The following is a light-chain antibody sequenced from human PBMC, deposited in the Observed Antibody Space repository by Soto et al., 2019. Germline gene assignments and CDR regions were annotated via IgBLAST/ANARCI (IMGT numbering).Light chain of an antibody. J-gene: IGLJ2*01. V-gene: IGLV1-47*01. Sequence: QSVLTQTPSASGTPGQRVTISCSGSNSNMGRNYVDWYQQVPGTAPKLLMYRNDVRPSGVPDRITGSKSGTSASLAISGLRAEDEADYYCAVWDNSLNGVAFGGGTKLTVL. CDR1: NSNMGRNY. CDR2: RND. CDR3: AVWDNSLNGVA.